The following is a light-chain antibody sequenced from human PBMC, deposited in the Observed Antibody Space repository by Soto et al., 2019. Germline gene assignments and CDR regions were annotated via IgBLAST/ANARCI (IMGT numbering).Light chain of an antibody. J-gene: IGLJ2*01. V-gene: IGLV2-14*01. Sequence: QSALTQPASVSGSPGQSITISCTGTSSDVGAYNYVSWYQQHPGKAPKLMIYDVNYRPSGVSNRFSGSKSVNTASLTISGLQAEDEADYYCCSYTTSNTLVFGGGTKLTVL. CDR1: SSDVGAYNY. CDR3: CSYTTSNTLV. CDR2: DVN.